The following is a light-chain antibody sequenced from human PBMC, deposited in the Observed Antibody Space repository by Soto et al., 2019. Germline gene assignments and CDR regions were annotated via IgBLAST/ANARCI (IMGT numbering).Light chain of an antibody. Sequence: DIQMTQSPSTLPASVGDRVTITCRASQSVTNWLAWYQQKPGKAPNLLIYDASRLQSGIPSRFSGSGSGTEFTLTISSLQPDDFATYYCQQYTTYPYTFGQGTK. J-gene: IGKJ2*01. V-gene: IGKV1-5*01. CDR2: DAS. CDR3: QQYTTYPYT. CDR1: QSVTNW.